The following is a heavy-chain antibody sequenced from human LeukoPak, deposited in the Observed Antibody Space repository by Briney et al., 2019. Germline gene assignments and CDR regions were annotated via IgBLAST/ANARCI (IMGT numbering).Heavy chain of an antibody. D-gene: IGHD2-2*01. CDR2: ISGDGGST. CDR1: GFTFDDYA. Sequence: GGSLRLSCAASGFTFDDYAMHWVRQAPGKGLEWVSLISGDGGSTYYADSVKGRFTISRDNSKNSLYLQMNSLRTEDTALYYCAKDIPYDYYYGMDVWGQGTTVTVPS. CDR3: AKDIPYDYYYGMDV. V-gene: IGHV3-43*02. J-gene: IGHJ6*02.